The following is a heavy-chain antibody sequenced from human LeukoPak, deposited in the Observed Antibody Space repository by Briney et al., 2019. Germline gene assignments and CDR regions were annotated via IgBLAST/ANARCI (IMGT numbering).Heavy chain of an antibody. J-gene: IGHJ4*02. D-gene: IGHD3-16*01. Sequence: PGGSLRLSCAASGFSFGIYWMSWVRQAPGKGLEWVAYIQQDGSETYYADSVKGRFTISRDNAKNSLHLQMNSLRVEDTAVYYCARDGGGLDYWGRGTQVTVSS. CDR3: ARDGGGLDY. CDR1: GFSFGIYW. V-gene: IGHV3-7*01. CDR2: IQQDGSET.